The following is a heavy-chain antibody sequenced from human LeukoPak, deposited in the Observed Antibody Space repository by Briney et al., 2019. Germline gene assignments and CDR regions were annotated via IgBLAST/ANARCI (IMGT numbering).Heavy chain of an antibody. Sequence: SETLSLTCTVSGGSISSSSYYWGWIRQPPGKGLEWIGSIYYSGSTYYNPSLKSRVTISVDTSKNQFSLKLSSVTAADTAVYYCARHETHGVTIFGVVPPYYYYMDVWGKGTTVTVSS. D-gene: IGHD3-3*01. CDR3: ARHETHGVTIFGVVPPYYYYMDV. J-gene: IGHJ6*03. CDR1: GGSISSSSYY. V-gene: IGHV4-39*01. CDR2: IYYSGST.